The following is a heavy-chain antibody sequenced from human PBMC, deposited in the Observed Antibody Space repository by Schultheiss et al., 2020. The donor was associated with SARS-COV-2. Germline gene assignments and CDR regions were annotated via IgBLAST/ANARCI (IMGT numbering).Heavy chain of an antibody. Sequence: GGSLRLSCAASGFTFSSYAIHWVRQAPGKGLEWVAVISYDGRNKYYADSVKGRFTISRDNSKNTLYLQMNSLRAEDTAVYYCAKSGYCSSTSCSPKFPRNYYYYYMDVWGKGTTVTVSS. V-gene: IGHV3-30-3*02. CDR1: GFTFSSYA. D-gene: IGHD2-2*01. CDR2: ISYDGRNK. CDR3: AKSGYCSSTSCSPKFPRNYYYYYMDV. J-gene: IGHJ6*03.